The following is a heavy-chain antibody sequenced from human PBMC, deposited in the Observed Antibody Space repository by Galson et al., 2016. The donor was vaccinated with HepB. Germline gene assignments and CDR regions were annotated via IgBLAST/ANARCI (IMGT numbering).Heavy chain of an antibody. D-gene: IGHD3-16*01. J-gene: IGHJ4*02. CDR2: IYHSGST. CDR1: GGSISSGGYS. Sequence: TLSLTCAVSGGSISSGGYSWSWIRQPPGKGLEWIGYIYHSGSTYYNPSLKSRVTISLDKSSNTFSLKLTSVTAADTAVYFCARDSPAWGVGVWGPGTLVTVSS. V-gene: IGHV4-30-2*01. CDR3: ARDSPAWGVGV.